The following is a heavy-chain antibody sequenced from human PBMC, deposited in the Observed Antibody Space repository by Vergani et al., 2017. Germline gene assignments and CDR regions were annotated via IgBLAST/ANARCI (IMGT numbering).Heavy chain of an antibody. V-gene: IGHV1-69*01. Sequence: QEQLVQSGAEVKKPGSSVKVSCKASRSIFRNYAFNWVRQAPGQGLEWMGGIIPIFGTTNYAHKFQDRVTIIADESTNTVYMEVSSLRSEDTAVYYCARGTIAAPRGLETGAYFDYWGQGTLVTVSS. CDR1: RSIFRNYA. J-gene: IGHJ4*02. CDR2: IIPIFGTT. CDR3: ARGTIAAPRGLETGAYFDY. D-gene: IGHD6-6*01.